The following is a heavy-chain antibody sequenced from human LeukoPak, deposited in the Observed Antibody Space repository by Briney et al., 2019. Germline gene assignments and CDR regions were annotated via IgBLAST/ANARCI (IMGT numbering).Heavy chain of an antibody. Sequence: GGSLRLSCAASGFTFDSYSMSWVRQAPGKGLEWVSYITSGSSTIYYPDSVKGRFTISRDNAKNSLYLQMNSLRAEDTAVYYCAKAPTRRGYCSGGSCYGLDYWGQGTLVTVSS. V-gene: IGHV3-48*04. J-gene: IGHJ4*02. CDR1: GFTFDSYS. CDR3: AKAPTRRGYCSGGSCYGLDY. CDR2: ITSGSSTI. D-gene: IGHD2-15*01.